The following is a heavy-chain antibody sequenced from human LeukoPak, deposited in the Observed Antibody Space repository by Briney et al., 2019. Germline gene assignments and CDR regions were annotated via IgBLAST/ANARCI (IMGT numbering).Heavy chain of an antibody. CDR1: GESFSGYF. V-gene: IGHV4-34*01. CDR2: SNHFGST. D-gene: IGHD1-1*01. J-gene: IGHJ6*02. CDR3: ARGRLQLSSFPLPYNLYAIDV. Sequence: SETLSLTCAVSGESFSGYFWTWIRQPPGKGLEWSWESNHFGSTDYNPSIKSRVTISVYTSKQQFSLNVRSVTDADTAVYFCARGRLQLSSFPLPYNLYAIDVWGQGTTVTVSS.